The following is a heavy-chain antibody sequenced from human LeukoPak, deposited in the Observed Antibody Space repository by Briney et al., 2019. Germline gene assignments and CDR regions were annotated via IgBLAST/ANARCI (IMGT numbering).Heavy chain of an antibody. V-gene: IGHV3-11*04. CDR2: ISSGIGTI. CDR1: GFTFSDYY. D-gene: IGHD1-26*01. CDR3: AKRGSYPSYYFDY. Sequence: GGSLRLSCAASGFTFSDYYMSWIRQAPGKGLEWVSYISSGIGTIYYADSVKGRFTISRDNAKNSLYLQMNSLRAEDTAVYYCAKRGSYPSYYFDYWGQGTLVTVSS. J-gene: IGHJ4*02.